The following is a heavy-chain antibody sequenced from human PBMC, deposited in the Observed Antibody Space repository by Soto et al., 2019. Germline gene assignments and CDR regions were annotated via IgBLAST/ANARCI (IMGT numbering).Heavy chain of an antibody. CDR3: ARDTLSYSSSSEIDY. CDR2: ISSSGSTI. D-gene: IGHD6-6*01. V-gene: IGHV3-11*01. CDR1: GFTFSDYY. J-gene: IGHJ4*02. Sequence: QVQLVESGGGLVKPGGSLRLSCAASGFTFSDYYMSLIRQAPGKGLEWVSYISSSGSTIYYADSVKGRFPISRDNAKNSLYLQMNSLRAEDTAVYYCARDTLSYSSSSEIDYWGQGTLVTVSS.